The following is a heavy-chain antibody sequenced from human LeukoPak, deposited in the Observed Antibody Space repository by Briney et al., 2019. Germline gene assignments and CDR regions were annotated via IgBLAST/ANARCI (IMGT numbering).Heavy chain of an antibody. Sequence: GGSLRLSCAASGFTFDDYGMSWVRQAPGEGLEWVPDINWNGGSTGYADSVKGRFTISRDNAKNSLYLQMNSLRAEDTALYYCARPPTIKVVGDAFDIWGQGTMATVSS. CDR3: ARPPTIKVVGDAFDI. CDR2: INWNGGST. D-gene: IGHD3-22*01. CDR1: GFTFDDYG. J-gene: IGHJ3*02. V-gene: IGHV3-20*04.